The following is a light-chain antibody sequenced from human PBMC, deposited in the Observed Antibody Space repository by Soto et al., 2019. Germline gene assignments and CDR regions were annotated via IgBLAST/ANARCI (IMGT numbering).Light chain of an antibody. CDR3: QEYNTYSRYT. J-gene: IGKJ2*01. CDR1: QSISKW. Sequence: DTQLTQSPSTLSASVGDRVTITCRARQSISKWLAWYQQKPGKAPKLLIYDASTLGRGVPSRFGGSGSGTEFTLTISSLQPDDSATYYCQEYNTYSRYTFGQGTKLEI. CDR2: DAS. V-gene: IGKV1-5*01.